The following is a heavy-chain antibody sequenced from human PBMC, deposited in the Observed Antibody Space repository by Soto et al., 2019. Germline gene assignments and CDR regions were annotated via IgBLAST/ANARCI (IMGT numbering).Heavy chain of an antibody. J-gene: IGHJ5*02. CDR3: ARRHLAVAVSPWFDP. CDR1: GLSITDSEMG. D-gene: IGHD6-19*01. V-gene: IGHV2-26*01. Sequence: QVTLKESGPVLVKPTETLTLRCTVSGLSITDSEMGVSWIRQPPGQPLEWLAHIDSSGEKSYRTFLKRRLTISKDTPKSQIVLTMTNMDPADTATYYCARRHLAVAVSPWFDPWGQGIPGTVSS. CDR2: IDSSGEK.